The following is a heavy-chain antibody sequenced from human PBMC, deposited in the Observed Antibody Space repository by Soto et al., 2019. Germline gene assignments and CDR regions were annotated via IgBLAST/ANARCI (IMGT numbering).Heavy chain of an antibody. Sequence: EVQLVESGGDLVQPGGSLRLSCAASGFTFSSYWMHWVRQDPEKGLVWVSPINGDGINTSYEDSVKGRFTISRDNAKDTLYLHMNSLGAEDTAVYYCARISQGTYCRGGNCYSDYWGQGTLVTVSS. V-gene: IGHV3-74*01. CDR3: ARISQGTYCRGGNCYSDY. CDR2: INGDGINT. D-gene: IGHD2-15*01. CDR1: GFTFSSYW. J-gene: IGHJ4*02.